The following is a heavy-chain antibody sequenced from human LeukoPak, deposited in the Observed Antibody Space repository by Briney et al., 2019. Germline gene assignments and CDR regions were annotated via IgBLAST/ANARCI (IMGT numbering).Heavy chain of an antibody. D-gene: IGHD2-2*01. J-gene: IGHJ4*02. CDR1: GFTFSDYY. CDR3: ARDPRCSSTSCYDY. V-gene: IGHV3-11*04. Sequence: PGGSLRLSCAASGFTFSDYYMSWIRQAPGKGLEWVSYISSSGSTIYYADSVKGRFTISRDNAKNSLYLQMNSLRAEDTAVYYCARDPRCSSTSCYDYWGQGTLVTVSS. CDR2: ISSSGSTI.